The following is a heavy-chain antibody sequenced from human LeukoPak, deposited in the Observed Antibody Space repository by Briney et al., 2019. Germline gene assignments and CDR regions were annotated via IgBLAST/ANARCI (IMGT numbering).Heavy chain of an antibody. CDR2: IYYTGGT. Sequence: PSETLSLTCSVSGGSINTYYWSWLRQIPGKGLEWIGFIYYTGGTNYNPSLKSRVTMSVDTSKSQFSLKLTSVTAADTALYYCARGANRLDSWGRGTLVTVSS. J-gene: IGHJ4*02. CDR1: GGSINTYY. CDR3: ARGANRLDS. D-gene: IGHD1-14*01. V-gene: IGHV4-59*12.